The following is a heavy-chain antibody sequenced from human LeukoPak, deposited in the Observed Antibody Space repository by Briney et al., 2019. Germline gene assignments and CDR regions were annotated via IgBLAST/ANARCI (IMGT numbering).Heavy chain of an antibody. J-gene: IGHJ4*02. V-gene: IGHV4-34*01. CDR2: INHSGST. D-gene: IGHD1-14*01. CDR1: GGSFSDYF. CDR3: ARARVNGKFDY. Sequence: PSETLSLTCAVYGGSFSDYFWSWIRQSPGKGLEWIGEINHSGSTNYNPSLKSRVTISVDTSKNQFSLKLTSVTAAGTAVYYCARARVNGKFDYWGQGILVTVSS.